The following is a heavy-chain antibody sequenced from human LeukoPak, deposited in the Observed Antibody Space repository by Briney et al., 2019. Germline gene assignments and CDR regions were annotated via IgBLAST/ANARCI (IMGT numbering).Heavy chain of an antibody. CDR2: IYTSGST. V-gene: IGHV4-61*02. D-gene: IGHD3-22*01. Sequence: SETLSLTCTVSGGSISSGSYYWSWIRQPAGKGLEWIGRIYTSGSTNYNPSLKSRVTISVDTSKNQFSLKLSSVTAAATAVYYCARDEVKNYYDSSGSRLDYWGQGTLVTVSS. J-gene: IGHJ4*02. CDR3: ARDEVKNYYDSSGSRLDY. CDR1: GGSISSGSYY.